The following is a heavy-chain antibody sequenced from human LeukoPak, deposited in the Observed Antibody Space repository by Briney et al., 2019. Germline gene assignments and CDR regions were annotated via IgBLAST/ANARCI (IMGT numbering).Heavy chain of an antibody. Sequence: ASVKVSCKASGYTFSDYYMHWVRQAPGQGLEWMGWINPNSGGTNYAQKFQGRVTMTRDTSITTAYMELSRLRSDDTAVYYCARRYGSSWYLNIDYWGLGTLVTVSS. CDR3: ARRYGSSWYLNIDY. J-gene: IGHJ4*02. V-gene: IGHV1-2*02. CDR1: GYTFSDYY. D-gene: IGHD6-13*01. CDR2: INPNSGGT.